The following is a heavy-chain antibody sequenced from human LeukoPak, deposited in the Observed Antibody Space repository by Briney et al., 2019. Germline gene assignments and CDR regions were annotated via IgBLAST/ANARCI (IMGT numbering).Heavy chain of an antibody. CDR1: GYTFTSYG. CDR2: ISAYNGNT. V-gene: IGHV1-18*01. D-gene: IGHD6-13*01. Sequence: GASVKVSCKASGYTFTSYGISWVRQAPGQGLEWMGWISAYNGNTNYAQKLQGRVTMTTDTSTSTAYMELRSLRSDDTAMYYCARDIPSIAAAGMNDYWGQGTLVTDSS. CDR3: ARDIPSIAAAGMNDY. J-gene: IGHJ4*02.